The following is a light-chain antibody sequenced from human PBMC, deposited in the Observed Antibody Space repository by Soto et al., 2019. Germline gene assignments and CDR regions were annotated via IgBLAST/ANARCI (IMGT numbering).Light chain of an antibody. CDR3: QQRSNWPSGPLYT. CDR1: QSVSSY. V-gene: IGKV3-11*01. J-gene: IGKJ2*01. Sequence: EIVLTQSPATLSLSPGERATLSCRASQSVSSYLAWYQQKPGQAPRLLIYDASNRATGIPARFSGSGSGTDFTLTISSLEPEDFAVYYCQQRSNWPSGPLYTFGQGTKLEIK. CDR2: DAS.